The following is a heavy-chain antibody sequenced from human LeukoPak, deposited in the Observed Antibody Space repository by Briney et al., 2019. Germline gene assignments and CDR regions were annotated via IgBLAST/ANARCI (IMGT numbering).Heavy chain of an antibody. CDR1: GYTFTDSY. CDR2: IIPIFGTT. V-gene: IGHV1-69*06. CDR3: ARVVGLTGYSSSWYSGYYYYMDV. D-gene: IGHD6-13*01. J-gene: IGHJ6*03. Sequence: GASVKVSCKASGYTFTDSYMHWVRQAPGQGLEWMGGIIPIFGTTNYAQKFQDGVTITADKSTSTAYMELSSLRSEDTAVYYCARVVGLTGYSSSWYSGYYYYMDVWGKGTTVTVSS.